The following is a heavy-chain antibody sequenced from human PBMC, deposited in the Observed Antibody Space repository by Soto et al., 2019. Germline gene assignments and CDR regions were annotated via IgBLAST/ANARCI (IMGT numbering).Heavy chain of an antibody. CDR2: IYYSGST. V-gene: IGHV4-61*01. D-gene: IGHD5-18*01. CDR1: GGSDSSGSYY. J-gene: IGHJ5*02. Sequence: SETLSLTCTVSGGSDSSGSYYWSWIRQPPGKGLEWIGYIYYSGSTNYNPSLKSRVTISVDTSKNQFSLKLSSVTAADTAVYYCARDTNVDTAMVTTAGFDPWGQGTLVTVSS. CDR3: ARDTNVDTAMVTTAGFDP.